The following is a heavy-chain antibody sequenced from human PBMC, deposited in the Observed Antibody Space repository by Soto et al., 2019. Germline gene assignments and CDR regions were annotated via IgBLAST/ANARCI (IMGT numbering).Heavy chain of an antibody. Sequence: GGSLRLSCAASGFTFDNYAMSWVRQAPGKGLEWVSVISGGGSTYYSESVRGRFTISRDFSKVYLQMDSLRVEDTALYYCAKDSSQKVVVFLARVFETSGQWTMVT. V-gene: IGHV3-23*01. D-gene: IGHD2-15*01. CDR1: GFTFDNYA. J-gene: IGHJ3*02. CDR2: ISGGGST. CDR3: AKDSSQKVVVFLARVFET.